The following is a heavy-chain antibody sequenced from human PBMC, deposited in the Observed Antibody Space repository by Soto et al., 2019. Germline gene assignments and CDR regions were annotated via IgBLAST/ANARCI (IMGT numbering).Heavy chain of an antibody. J-gene: IGHJ1*01. CDR2: IYYSGST. CDR1: GGSIGSGGYY. Sequence: SETLSVTCTVSGGSIGSGGYYWSWIRQHPRKGLEWIGYIYYSGSTYYNPSLKSRVTISVDTSKNQFSLKLRSVTAADTAVYNCARGHYYDSSGYYYEYFQHWGQGTLVTVSS. V-gene: IGHV4-31*03. D-gene: IGHD3-22*01. CDR3: ARGHYYDSSGYYYEYFQH.